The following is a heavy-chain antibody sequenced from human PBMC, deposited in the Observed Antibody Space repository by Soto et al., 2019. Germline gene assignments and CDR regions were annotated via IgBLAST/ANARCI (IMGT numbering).Heavy chain of an antibody. Sequence: EVQLAESGGGLAQPGGSLRLSCAASGFTLSGYAMDWVRQAPGKGLEYVSGISSTGVGTHYANTVQGRFTISRDNSKNTVSRPMGSLTPEDMAVYYCARRARPDYYYMDVWGKGTTVTVSS. V-gene: IGHV3-64*01. CDR3: ARRARPDYYYMDV. CDR1: GFTLSGYA. CDR2: ISSTGVGT. J-gene: IGHJ6*03. D-gene: IGHD6-6*01.